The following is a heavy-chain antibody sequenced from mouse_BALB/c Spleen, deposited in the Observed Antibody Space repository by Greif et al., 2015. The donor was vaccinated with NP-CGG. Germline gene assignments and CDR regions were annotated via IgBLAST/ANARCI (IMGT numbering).Heavy chain of an antibody. J-gene: IGHJ3*01. Sequence: QVQLQQSGAELVRPGTSVKVSCKASGYAFTNYLMEWVKQRPGQGLEWIGVINPGSGGTNYNEKFKGKATLTADKSSSTAYMQLSSLTSDDSAVYFCAREALRLPFAYWGQGTLVTVSA. V-gene: IGHV1-54*01. CDR1: GYAFTNYL. CDR2: INPGSGGT. CDR3: AREALRLPFAY. D-gene: IGHD1-2*01.